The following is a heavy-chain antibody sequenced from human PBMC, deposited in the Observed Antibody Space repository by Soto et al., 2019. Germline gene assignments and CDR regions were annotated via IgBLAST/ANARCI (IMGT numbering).Heavy chain of an antibody. D-gene: IGHD4-17*01. Sequence: PSETLSLTCTVSGGSISSGGYYWSWIRQHPGKGLEWIGYIYYSGSTYYNPPLKSRVTISVDTSKNQFSLKLSSVTAADTAVYYCARDLTLYGDYSHYYEMDGWGPGTTVTVS. CDR3: ARDLTLYGDYSHYYEMDG. CDR1: GGSISSGGYY. V-gene: IGHV4-31*03. CDR2: IYYSGST. J-gene: IGHJ6*02.